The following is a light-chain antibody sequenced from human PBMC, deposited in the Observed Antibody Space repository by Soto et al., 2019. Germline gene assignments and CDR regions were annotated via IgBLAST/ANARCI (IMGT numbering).Light chain of an antibody. V-gene: IGKV3-20*01. Sequence: EIVLTQSPGTRSLSPGERATLSCRASQSVSSSYLAWYQQKPGQAPRLLIYGASSRATGIPDRFSGSGSGTDFTLTISRLEPEDVAVYYCQQYGSSPLWTFGQGTKVEIK. J-gene: IGKJ1*01. CDR1: QSVSSSY. CDR3: QQYGSSPLWT. CDR2: GAS.